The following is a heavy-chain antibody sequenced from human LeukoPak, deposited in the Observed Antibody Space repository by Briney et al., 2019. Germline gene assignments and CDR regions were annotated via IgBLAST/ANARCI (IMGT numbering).Heavy chain of an antibody. D-gene: IGHD6-19*01. CDR3: ARATRLAVAGNWFDP. CDR2: IIPILGIA. CDR1: GGTFSSYA. Sequence: ASGRVSCKASGGTFSSYAISWVRQAPEQGLEWMGRIIPILGIANYAQKFQGRVTITADKSTSTAYMELSSLRSEDTAVYYCARATRLAVAGNWFDPWGQGTLVTVSS. V-gene: IGHV1-69*04. J-gene: IGHJ5*02.